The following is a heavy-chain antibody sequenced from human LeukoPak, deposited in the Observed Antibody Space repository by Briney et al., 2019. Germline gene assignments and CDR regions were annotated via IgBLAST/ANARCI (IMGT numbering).Heavy chain of an antibody. J-gene: IGHJ4*02. V-gene: IGHV4-38-2*02. CDR3: ARLETGADFDY. Sequence: SETLSLTCTVSGYSISSGYYWGWIRQPPGKGLEWIGSIYHSGSTYYNPSLKSRVTISVDTSKNQFSLKLSSVTAADTAVYYCARLETGADFDYWGQGTLVTVSS. D-gene: IGHD3-3*01. CDR2: IYHSGST. CDR1: GYSISSGYY.